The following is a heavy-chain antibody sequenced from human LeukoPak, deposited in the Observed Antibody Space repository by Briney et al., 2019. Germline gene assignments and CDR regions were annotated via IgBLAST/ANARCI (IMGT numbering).Heavy chain of an antibody. J-gene: IGHJ4*02. CDR3: AKDPYDISGYYYGPTGGVDY. Sequence: GGSLRLSCAASGFNFDDYDMNWVRQAPGKGLEWVSGIHWNGGSTGYADSVKGRFTISRDNSKNTLYLQMNNLRAEDTAVYYCAKDPYDISGYYYGPTGGVDYWGQGTLVTVSS. CDR2: IHWNGGST. V-gene: IGHV3-20*04. CDR1: GFNFDDYD. D-gene: IGHD3-22*01.